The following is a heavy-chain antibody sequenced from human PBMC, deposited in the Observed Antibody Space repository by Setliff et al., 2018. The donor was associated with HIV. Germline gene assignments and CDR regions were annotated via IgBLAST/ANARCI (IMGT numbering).Heavy chain of an antibody. CDR1: GFTFSSYA. CDR2: ISIGSGAAI. Sequence: GGSLRLSCAASGFTFSSYAMSWVRQAPGKGLEWVSSISIGSGAAIYYAESVQGRFTVSRDNSKNSLYLQMNSLRVEDTAVYYCARDYLYYNMYNGSPVYGMDVWDQGTTVTVSS. V-gene: IGHV3-21*01. J-gene: IGHJ6*02. D-gene: IGHD3-10*01. CDR3: ARDYLYYNMYNGSPVYGMDV.